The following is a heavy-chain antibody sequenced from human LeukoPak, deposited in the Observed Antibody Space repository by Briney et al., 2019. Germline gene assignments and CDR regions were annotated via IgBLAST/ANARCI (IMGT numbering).Heavy chain of an antibody. CDR1: GYTFTSYG. D-gene: IGHD4-17*01. Sequence: GASVKVSCKASGYTFTSYGITWVRQAPGQGLEWMGWISAYNSNTNFAHKLQGRVTMTTDTSTSTAYMELRSLRSDDTAVYYCAKDSAYGRLMDSWGQGPLVPVSS. CDR3: AKDSAYGRLMDS. V-gene: IGHV1-18*01. CDR2: ISAYNSNT. J-gene: IGHJ4*02.